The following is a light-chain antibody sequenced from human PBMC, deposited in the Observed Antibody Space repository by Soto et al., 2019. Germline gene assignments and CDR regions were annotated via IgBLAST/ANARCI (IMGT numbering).Light chain of an antibody. Sequence: DIQMTQSPSSLSASVGDRVTITCRASQSISNYLNWYQQKPGKAPKLLIYAASSLQSGVPSRFSGSGPGTDFTLTISSLQPEDFATYYCQQSYSTLRTFGGGTKVEIK. J-gene: IGKJ4*01. V-gene: IGKV1-39*01. CDR2: AAS. CDR3: QQSYSTLRT. CDR1: QSISNY.